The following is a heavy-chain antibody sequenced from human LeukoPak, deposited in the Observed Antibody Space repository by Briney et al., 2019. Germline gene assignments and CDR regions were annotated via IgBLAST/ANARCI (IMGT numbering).Heavy chain of an antibody. D-gene: IGHD3-22*01. J-gene: IGHJ4*02. CDR3: ASGRYYDSSGYYPY. Sequence: SETLSLTCTVSGDSITSGNYYWGWIRQPPGKGLEWIGSIFYSGSTYYNPSLKSRVTMSVDTSKNQFSLKLTSVTAADTAVYYCASGRYYDSSGYYPYWGQGTLVAVSS. CDR2: IFYSGST. V-gene: IGHV4-39*07. CDR1: GDSITSGNYY.